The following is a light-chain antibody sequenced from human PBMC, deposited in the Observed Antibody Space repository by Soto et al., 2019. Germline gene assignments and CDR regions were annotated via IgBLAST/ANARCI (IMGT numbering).Light chain of an antibody. V-gene: IGKV1-5*03. CDR3: QHYNSYSEA. CDR1: QTISSL. CDR2: KSS. J-gene: IGKJ1*01. Sequence: DIQMTQSPSTLSVSVGDRFAITCRASQTISSLLAWYHQKPGKAPKLLIYKSSTLKSGVPSRFSGSGSGTEFTLTISSLQPDDFATYYCQHYNSYSEAFGQGTKVDIK.